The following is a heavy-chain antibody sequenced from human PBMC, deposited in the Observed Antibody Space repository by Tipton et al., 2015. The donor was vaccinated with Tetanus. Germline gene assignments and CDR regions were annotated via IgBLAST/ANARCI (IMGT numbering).Heavy chain of an antibody. Sequence: SLRLSCAASGFTVSSNYMSWVRQAPGKGLEWVSVIYSDGSTYYADSVKGRFTISRDNSKNTLYLQMNSLRAEDTAVYYCAKSHGYCSGGSCYYYYGMDVWGQGTTVTVSS. CDR3: AKSHGYCSGGSCYYYYGMDV. D-gene: IGHD2-15*01. CDR1: GFTVSSNY. J-gene: IGHJ6*02. V-gene: IGHV3-53*01. CDR2: IYSDGST.